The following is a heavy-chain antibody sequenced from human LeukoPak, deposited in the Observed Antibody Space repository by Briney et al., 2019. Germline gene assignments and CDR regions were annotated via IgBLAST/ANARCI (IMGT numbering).Heavy chain of an antibody. CDR3: TTGLNPYYYDSSGLYYFDY. Sequence: GGSLRLSCAASGFTFSNAWMSWVRQAPGKGLEWVGRIKSKTDGGTTDYAAPVKGRFTISRDDSKNTLYLQMNSLKTEDTAVYYCTTGLNPYYYDSSGLYYFDYWGQGTLVTVSS. J-gene: IGHJ4*02. CDR1: GFTFSNAW. V-gene: IGHV3-15*01. CDR2: IKSKTDGGTT. D-gene: IGHD3-22*01.